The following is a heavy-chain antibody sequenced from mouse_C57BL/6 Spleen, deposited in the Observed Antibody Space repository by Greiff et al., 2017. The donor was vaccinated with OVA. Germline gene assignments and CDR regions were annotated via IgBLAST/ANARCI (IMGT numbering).Heavy chain of an antibody. J-gene: IGHJ2*01. V-gene: IGHV1-62-2*01. Sequence: VKLMESGAELVKPGASVKLSCKASGYTFTEYTIHWVKQRSGQGLEWIGWFYPGRGSIKYNEKFKDKATLTADKSSSTVYMELSRLTSEDSAVYFCARHEGDYYGSSYFDYWGQGTTLTVSS. CDR1: GYTFTEYT. CDR2: FYPGRGSI. CDR3: ARHEGDYYGSSYFDY. D-gene: IGHD1-1*01.